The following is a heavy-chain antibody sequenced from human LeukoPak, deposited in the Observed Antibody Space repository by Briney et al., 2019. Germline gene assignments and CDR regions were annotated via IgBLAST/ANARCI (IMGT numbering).Heavy chain of an antibody. J-gene: IGHJ4*02. CDR2: IIPILGIA. Sequence: SVKVSCKASGGTFSSYAISWVRQAPGQGLEWMGRIIPILGIANYAQKFQGRVTITADKSTSTAYMELSSLRSEDTAVYYCARGDYYDSSGYLDWGQGTLVTVSS. CDR3: ARGDYYDSSGYLD. CDR1: GGTFSSYA. V-gene: IGHV1-69*04. D-gene: IGHD3-22*01.